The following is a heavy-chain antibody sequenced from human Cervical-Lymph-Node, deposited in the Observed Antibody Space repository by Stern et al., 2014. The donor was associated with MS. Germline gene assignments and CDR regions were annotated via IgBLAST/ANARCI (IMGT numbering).Heavy chain of an antibody. CDR1: GFTFSSYA. Sequence: VQLVESGGGVVQPGRSLRLSCEASGFTFSSYAMHWVRPAPGNGLEWVAGISYDGNNKYYADSVKGRFTISRDDSKNTLYLQMNSLRAEDTAVYYCARRIVGATLDYWGQGTLVTVSS. CDR3: ARRIVGATLDY. V-gene: IGHV3-30*01. D-gene: IGHD1-26*01. CDR2: ISYDGNNK. J-gene: IGHJ4*02.